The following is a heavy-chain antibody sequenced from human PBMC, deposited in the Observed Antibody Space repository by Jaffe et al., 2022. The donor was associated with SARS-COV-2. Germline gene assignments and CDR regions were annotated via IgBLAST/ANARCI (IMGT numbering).Heavy chain of an antibody. CDR3: ARRASGTSHFDY. Sequence: QLQLQESGPGLVKPSETLSLTCTVSGGSISSSSYYWGWIRQPPGKGLEWIGSIYYSGSTYYNPSLKSRVTISVDTSKNQFSLKLNSVTAADTAVYYCARRASGTSHFDYWGQGTLVTVSS. V-gene: IGHV4-39*01. CDR1: GGSISSSSYY. D-gene: IGHD3-10*01. CDR2: IYYSGST. J-gene: IGHJ4*02.